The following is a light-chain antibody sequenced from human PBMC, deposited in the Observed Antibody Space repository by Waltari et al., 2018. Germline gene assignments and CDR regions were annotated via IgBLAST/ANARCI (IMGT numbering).Light chain of an antibody. CDR2: EDP. J-gene: IGLJ3*02. V-gene: IGLV3-10*01. CDR1: DLPKKY. Sequence: SYELTQPPSVSVSPGQTARTPCPGDDLPKKYAYWSQQKPGQAPVVVLYEDPKRPSGIPERFSGSSSGTMATFTISGAQVEDEADYYCYSTDSSGNHRVFGRGTKLTVL. CDR3: YSTDSSGNHRV.